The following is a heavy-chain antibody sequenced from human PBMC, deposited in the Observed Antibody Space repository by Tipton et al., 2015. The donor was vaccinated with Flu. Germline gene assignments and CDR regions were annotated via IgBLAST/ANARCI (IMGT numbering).Heavy chain of an antibody. CDR3: ARGHYDSTGPPEDY. J-gene: IGHJ4*02. CDR1: GFTFSSYE. CDR2: ISSSGSTI. V-gene: IGHV3-48*03. Sequence: GSLRLSCAASGFTFSSYEMNWVRQAPGKGLEWLSYISSSGSTISYADSVRGRFTMSRDNAKNSLYLQMNTLRAEDTAVYYCARGHYDSTGPPEDYWGQGTLVTVSS. D-gene: IGHD3-22*01.